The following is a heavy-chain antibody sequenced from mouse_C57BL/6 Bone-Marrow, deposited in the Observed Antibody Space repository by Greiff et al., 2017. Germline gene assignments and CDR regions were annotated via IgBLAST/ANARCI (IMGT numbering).Heavy chain of an antibody. Sequence: EVKLQESGPGLVKPSQSLSLTCSVTGYSITSGYYWNWIRQFPGNKLEWMGYISYDGSNNYNPSLKNRISITRDTSKNQFFLKLNSVTTEDTATYYCAREGNYGGWYFDVWGTGTTVTVSS. V-gene: IGHV3-6*01. CDR3: AREGNYGGWYFDV. D-gene: IGHD1-1*01. CDR2: ISYDGSN. CDR1: GYSITSGYY. J-gene: IGHJ1*03.